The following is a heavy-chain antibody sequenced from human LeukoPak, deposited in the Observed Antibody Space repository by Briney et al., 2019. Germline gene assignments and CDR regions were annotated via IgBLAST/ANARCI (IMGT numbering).Heavy chain of an antibody. D-gene: IGHD6-19*01. CDR1: GYTFTSYY. J-gene: IGHJ4*02. Sequence: ASVKVSCKASGYTFTSYYMHWVRQAPGQGLEWMGIINPSGGSTSYAQKFQGRVTMTRDTSSSTVYMELSGLRSEDTAVYYCAKGPGGYSSGWYFDYWGQGTLVTVSS. CDR3: AKGPGGYSSGWYFDY. V-gene: IGHV1-46*01. CDR2: INPSGGST.